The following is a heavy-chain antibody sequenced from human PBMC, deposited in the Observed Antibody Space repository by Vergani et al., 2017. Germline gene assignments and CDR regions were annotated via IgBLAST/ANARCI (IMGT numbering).Heavy chain of an antibody. CDR3: ARGDYGILTGYRY. J-gene: IGHJ4*02. Sequence: QVQVVQSGAEVKKSGASVKVSCKTSGYTFSNYYMHWVRQAPGQGLEWMGIINPSGGHTNYAQKFQGRVTMTRDTSTSTVYMELSSLRSEETAIYYCARGDYGILTGYRYLVQGTLVTV. V-gene: IGHV1-46*03. D-gene: IGHD3-9*01. CDR1: GYTFSNYY. CDR2: INPSGGHT.